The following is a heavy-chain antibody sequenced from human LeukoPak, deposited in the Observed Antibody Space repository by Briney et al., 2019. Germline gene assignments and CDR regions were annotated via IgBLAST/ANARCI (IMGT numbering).Heavy chain of an antibody. CDR3: ARDLVVVNYHAFDI. D-gene: IGHD3-22*01. Sequence: SVKVSRKASGGTFSSYAISWVRQAPGQGLEWMGRIIPILGIANYAQKFQGRVTITADKSTSTAYMELSSLRSEDTAVYYCARDLVVVNYHAFDIWGQGTMVTVSS. CDR1: GGTFSSYA. V-gene: IGHV1-69*04. J-gene: IGHJ3*02. CDR2: IIPILGIA.